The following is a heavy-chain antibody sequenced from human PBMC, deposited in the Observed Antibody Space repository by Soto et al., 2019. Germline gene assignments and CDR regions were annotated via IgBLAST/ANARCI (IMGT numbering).Heavy chain of an antibody. CDR1: GYSFTSYW. CDR3: ARWGPGYCSSTSCYFSGGSDP. Sequence: TGESLKISCKGSGYSFTSYWIGWVRQMPGKGLEWMGIIYPGDSDARYSPSFQGQVTISADKSISTAYLQWSSLKASDTAMYYCARWGPGYCSSTSCYFSGGSDPWGQGTLVTVSS. CDR2: IYPGDSDA. V-gene: IGHV5-51*01. D-gene: IGHD2-2*01. J-gene: IGHJ5*02.